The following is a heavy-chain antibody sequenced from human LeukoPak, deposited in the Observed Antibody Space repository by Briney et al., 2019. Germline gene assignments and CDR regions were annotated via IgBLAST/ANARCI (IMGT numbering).Heavy chain of an antibody. Sequence: ASVKVSCKASGYTFTGYYMHWVRQAPGQGLEWMGWINPNSDGTNYAQKFQGRVTMTRDTSISTAYMELSRLRSDDTAVYYCARDGQQLEWWFDPWGQGTLVTVSS. V-gene: IGHV1-2*02. D-gene: IGHD6-13*01. CDR2: INPNSDGT. CDR1: GYTFTGYY. J-gene: IGHJ5*02. CDR3: ARDGQQLEWWFDP.